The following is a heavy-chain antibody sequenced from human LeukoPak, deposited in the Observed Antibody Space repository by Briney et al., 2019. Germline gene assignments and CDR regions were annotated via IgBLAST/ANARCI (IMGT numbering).Heavy chain of an antibody. J-gene: IGHJ1*01. V-gene: IGHV4-39*01. CDR1: GGSITRSFYF. CDR3: ARGVSYYDSSGYYNEYFQH. CDR2: IYYSGST. Sequence: SETLSLTCTVSGGSITRSFYFWGWIRQPPGKGLEWIGSIYYSGSTYSNPSLKSRVTISVDTSKNQFSLKLSSVTAADTAVYYCARGVSYYDSSGYYNEYFQHWGQGTLVTVSS. D-gene: IGHD3-22*01.